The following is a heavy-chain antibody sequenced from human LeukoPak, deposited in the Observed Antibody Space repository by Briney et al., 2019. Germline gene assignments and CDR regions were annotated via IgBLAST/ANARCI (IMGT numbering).Heavy chain of an antibody. CDR2: TYYRSKWYN. CDR3: ANQGSSSYPGLDY. Sequence: SQTLSLTCAISGDSVSSNRAAWHWIRQSPSRGLEWLGRTYYRSKWYNDYAVSVKSRITINLDTSKNQFSLQLTSVTPEDTAVYYCANQGSSSYPGLDYWGQGTLVTVSS. CDR1: GDSVSSNRAA. V-gene: IGHV6-1*01. D-gene: IGHD6-6*01. J-gene: IGHJ4*02.